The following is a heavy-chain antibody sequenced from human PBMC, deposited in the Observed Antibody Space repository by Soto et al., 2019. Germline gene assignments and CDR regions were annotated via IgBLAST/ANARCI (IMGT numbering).Heavy chain of an antibody. J-gene: IGHJ6*02. CDR2: IIPIFGTS. Sequence: GASVKVSCKASGGTFSRYAISWVRQAPGQGLEWMGGIIPIFGTSKYAQKFQGRVTIIPDESTSTTYMELSRLRSEDTAVYYCARCLTMVRDSYESWHYYYGMDVWGQGTTVTVSS. CDR1: GGTFSRYA. D-gene: IGHD3-10*01. CDR3: ARCLTMVRDSYESWHYYYGMDV. V-gene: IGHV1-69*13.